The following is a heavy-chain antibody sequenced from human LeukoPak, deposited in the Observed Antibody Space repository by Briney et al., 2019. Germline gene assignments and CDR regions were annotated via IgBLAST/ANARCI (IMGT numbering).Heavy chain of an antibody. CDR2: ISGSGGST. D-gene: IGHD3-10*01. J-gene: IGHJ4*02. CDR3: AKVLYGSGSYSLRGYFDY. V-gene: IGHV3-23*01. Sequence: GGSLRLSCAASGFTFSSYAMSWVRQAPGKGLEWVSAISGSGGSTYYADSVKGRFTISRDNSKNTLYLQMNSLRAEDTAVYYCAKVLYGSGSYSLRGYFDYWGQGALVTVSS. CDR1: GFTFSSYA.